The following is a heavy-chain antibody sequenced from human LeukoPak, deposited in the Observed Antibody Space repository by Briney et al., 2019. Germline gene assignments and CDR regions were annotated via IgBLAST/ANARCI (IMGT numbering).Heavy chain of an antibody. CDR3: AREGGRGELLLGSLDY. CDR1: GYTFTGYY. Sequence: GASVKVSCKASGYTFTGYYMHWVRQAPGQGLEWMGIINPSGGSTSYAQKFQGRVTMTRDTSTSTVYMELSSLRSEDTAVYYCAREGGRGELLLGSLDYWGQGTLVTVSS. CDR2: INPSGGST. J-gene: IGHJ4*02. D-gene: IGHD3-10*01. V-gene: IGHV1-46*01.